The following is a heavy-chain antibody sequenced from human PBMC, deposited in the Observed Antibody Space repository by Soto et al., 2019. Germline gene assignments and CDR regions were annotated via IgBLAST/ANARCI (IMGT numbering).Heavy chain of an antibody. CDR3: ARHYSSGSRNWFDP. Sequence: NPSETLSLTCSVSGGSINSGSYFWGWVRQPPGKGLEWIGSIYYSGSTYYNPSLRSRVTISVDTSKNQFSLKLSSVTAADTAVFYCARHYSSGSRNWFDPWGQGTLVTVSS. CDR1: GGSINSGSYF. J-gene: IGHJ5*02. CDR2: IYYSGST. V-gene: IGHV4-39*01. D-gene: IGHD6-19*01.